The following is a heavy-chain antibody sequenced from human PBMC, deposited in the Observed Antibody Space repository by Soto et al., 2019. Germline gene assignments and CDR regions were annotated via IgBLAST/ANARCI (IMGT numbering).Heavy chain of an antibody. CDR3: ATTPYYYDSSGYYFDY. V-gene: IGHV4-39*01. J-gene: IGHJ4*02. Sequence: SETLSLTCTVSGGSISSSSYYWGWIRQPPGKGLEWIGSIYYSGSTYYNPSLKSRVTISVDTSKNQFSQKLSSVTAADTAVYYCATTPYYYDSSGYYFDYWGQGTLVTVSS. CDR2: IYYSGST. D-gene: IGHD3-22*01. CDR1: GGSISSSSYY.